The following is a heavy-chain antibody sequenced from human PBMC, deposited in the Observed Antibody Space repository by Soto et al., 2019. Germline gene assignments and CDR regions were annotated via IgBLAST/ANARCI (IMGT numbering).Heavy chain of an antibody. D-gene: IGHD2-2*02. CDR3: ARDGGCSSTSCYRGDYYYYYGMDV. CDR1: GGTFSSYA. V-gene: IGHV1-69*06. J-gene: IGHJ6*02. Sequence: SVKVSCKASGGTFSSYAISWVRQAPGQGLEWMGGIIPIFGTANYAQKFQGRVTITADKSTSTAYTELSSLRSEDTAVYYCARDGGCSSTSCYRGDYYYYYGMDVWGQGTTVTVSS. CDR2: IIPIFGTA.